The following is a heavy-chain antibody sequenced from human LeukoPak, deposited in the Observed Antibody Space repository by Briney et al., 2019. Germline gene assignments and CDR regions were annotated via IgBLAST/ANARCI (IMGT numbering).Heavy chain of an antibody. V-gene: IGHV3-11*01. CDR3: ARDLFMMADDSSGYFDY. CDR1: GFTFSDYY. D-gene: IGHD3-22*01. CDR2: FSSSGSTI. J-gene: IGHJ4*02. Sequence: GGSLRLSCAASGFTFSDYYMSWIRRAPGKGLEWVSYFSSSGSTIYYADSVKGRFTISRDNAKNSLYLQMNSLRAEDTAVYYCARDLFMMADDSSGYFDYWGQGTLVTVSS.